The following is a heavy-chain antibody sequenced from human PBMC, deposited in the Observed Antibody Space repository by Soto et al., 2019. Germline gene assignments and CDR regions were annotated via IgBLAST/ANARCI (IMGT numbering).Heavy chain of an antibody. V-gene: IGHV4-59*01. CDR2: IYYSGST. Sequence: SETLSLTCTVSGGSISSYYWSWIRQPPGKGLEWIGYIYYSGSTNYNPSLKSRVTISVDTSKNQFSLKLSSVTAADTAVYYCARVTIFGVVKPHYCFDYWGQGTLVTVPS. D-gene: IGHD3-3*01. CDR1: GGSISSYY. J-gene: IGHJ4*02. CDR3: ARVTIFGVVKPHYCFDY.